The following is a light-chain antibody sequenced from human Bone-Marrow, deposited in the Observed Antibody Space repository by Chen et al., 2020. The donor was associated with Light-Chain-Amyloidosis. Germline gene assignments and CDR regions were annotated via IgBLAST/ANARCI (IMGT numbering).Light chain of an antibody. J-gene: IGKJ2*01. CDR3: FQPQETPYT. CDR1: QSLLHSNGYNY. Sequence: DIVMTQSPLSLCVTPGEPASISCTSTQSLLHSNGYNYLAWYLQKPGQSPQLLIHLGSNRAPGVPDRFSGSGSGTGFTLRISRVEAEDVGVYYCFQPQETPYTFGQGTKLEI. V-gene: IGKV2-28*01. CDR2: LGS.